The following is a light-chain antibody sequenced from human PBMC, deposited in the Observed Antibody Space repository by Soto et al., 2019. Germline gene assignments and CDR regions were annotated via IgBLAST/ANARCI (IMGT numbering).Light chain of an antibody. CDR2: GAY. V-gene: IGKV3-15*01. J-gene: IGKJ4*01. Sequence: IVVTQSPATLSVSPGETVTLSCSVSQSVSSSLAWYPQKPGQAPRLLISGAYTRATGIPARFSGSGSGTAFTLTSSGLQSEDFAVYDCQQSYNWPQLTFGGGTRVE. CDR1: QSVSSS. CDR3: QQSYNWPQLT.